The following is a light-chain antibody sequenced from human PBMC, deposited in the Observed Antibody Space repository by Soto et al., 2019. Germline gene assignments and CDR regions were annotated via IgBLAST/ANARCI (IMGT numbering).Light chain of an antibody. J-gene: IGKJ1*01. CDR2: DAS. CDR1: QNLXAW. V-gene: IGKV1-5*01. Sequence: IHVTQSASWLCVSVGDRVTITCRTRQNLXAWLGWDQERPGQAPKILIXDASTVQSGVPSRFSGSGSGTEFTLTISSLQPDDSATYYCQHYSLYSPWTFGQGTKVDIK. CDR3: QHYSLYSPWT.